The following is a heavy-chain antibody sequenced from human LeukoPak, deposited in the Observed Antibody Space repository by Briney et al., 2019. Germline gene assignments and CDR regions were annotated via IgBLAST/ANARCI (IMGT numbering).Heavy chain of an antibody. CDR1: GGSLSSGGYY. CDR3: ATWAYSSSSASDY. Sequence: PSETLSLTCTVSGGSLSSGGYYWSWIRQHPGTGLEWIGYIYYSGSTYYNPSLKSRVTISVDTSKNQFSLKLSSVTAADTAVYYCATWAYSSSSASDYWGQGTLVTVSS. J-gene: IGHJ4*02. D-gene: IGHD6-6*01. CDR2: IYYSGST. V-gene: IGHV4-31*03.